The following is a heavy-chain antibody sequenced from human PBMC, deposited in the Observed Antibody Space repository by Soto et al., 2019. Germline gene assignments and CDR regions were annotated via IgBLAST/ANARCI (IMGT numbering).Heavy chain of an antibody. J-gene: IGHJ4*02. CDR2: ISAYNGNT. D-gene: IGHD3-3*01. CDR3: ARDKVWADGYDVWSGYQTATFDY. CDR1: GYTFTSYG. Sequence: ASVNVSCKASGYTFTSYGIRWVRQAPGQGLEWMGWISAYNGNTNYAQKLQGRVTMTTDTSTSTAYMELRSLRSDDTAVYYCARDKVWADGYDVWSGYQTATFDYWGQGTLVTVSS. V-gene: IGHV1-18*04.